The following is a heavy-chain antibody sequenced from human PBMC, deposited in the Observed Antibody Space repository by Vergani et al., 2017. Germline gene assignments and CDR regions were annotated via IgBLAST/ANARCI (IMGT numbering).Heavy chain of an antibody. Sequence: EVQLVESGGGLVQPGGSLRLSFAASGFTFSSYSMNWVRQAPGKGLEWVSYISSSSSYIYYADSVKGRFTISRDNAKNSLYLQMNSLRAEDTAVYYCARFMVGATMDYWGQGTLVTVSS. J-gene: IGHJ4*02. CDR3: ARFMVGATMDY. CDR2: ISSSSSYI. V-gene: IGHV3-21*05. CDR1: GFTFSSYS. D-gene: IGHD1-26*01.